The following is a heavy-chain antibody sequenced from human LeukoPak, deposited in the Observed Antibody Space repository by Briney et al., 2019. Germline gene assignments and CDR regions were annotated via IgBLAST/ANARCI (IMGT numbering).Heavy chain of an antibody. CDR2: ISAYNGNT. CDR3: ARDTRRYYYYGSGSLDY. Sequence: ASVKVSCKASGYTSTGYYMHWVRQAPGQGLEWMGWISAYNGNTNYAQKLQGRVTMTTDTSTSTAYMELRSLRSDDTAVYYCARDTRRYYYYGSGSLDYWGQGTLVTVSS. D-gene: IGHD3-10*01. J-gene: IGHJ4*02. CDR1: GYTSTGYY. V-gene: IGHV1-18*04.